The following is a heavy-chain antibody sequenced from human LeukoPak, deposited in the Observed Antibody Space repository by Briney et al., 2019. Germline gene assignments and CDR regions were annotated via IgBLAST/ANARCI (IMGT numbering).Heavy chain of an antibody. J-gene: IGHJ4*02. Sequence: PGGSLRLSCAASGLTFSSYGMHWVRQAPGKGLEWVAVIWYDGSNKYYADSVKGRFTISRDNSKNTLYPQMNSLRAEDTAVHYCARDQMVQGVIYYFDYWGQGTLVTVSS. CDR1: GLTFSSYG. CDR3: ARDQMVQGVIYYFDY. D-gene: IGHD3-10*01. CDR2: IWYDGSNK. V-gene: IGHV3-33*01.